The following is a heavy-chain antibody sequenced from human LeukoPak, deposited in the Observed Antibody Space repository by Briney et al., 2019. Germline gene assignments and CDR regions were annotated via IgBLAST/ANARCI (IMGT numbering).Heavy chain of an antibody. Sequence: GGSLRLSFAASGFTFSSYAMHWVRQAPGKGLEWVAVISYDGSNKYYADSVKGRFTISRDNSKNTLYLQMNSLRAEDTAVYYCARDRGDIVATITTTGRHWGQGTLVTVSS. CDR2: ISYDGSNK. CDR3: ARDRGDIVATITTTGRH. D-gene: IGHD5-12*01. CDR1: GFTFSSYA. J-gene: IGHJ4*02. V-gene: IGHV3-30-3*01.